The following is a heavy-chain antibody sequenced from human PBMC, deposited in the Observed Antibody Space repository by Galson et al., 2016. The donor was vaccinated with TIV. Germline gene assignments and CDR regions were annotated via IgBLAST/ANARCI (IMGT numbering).Heavy chain of an antibody. CDR2: INAGGGRT. J-gene: IGHJ4*02. CDR3: AKMDSSGFDYVRRFDF. Sequence: SLRLSCAASGFTFSSFAVSWVRQAPGKGLEWVSGINAGGGRTNYADSVKGRFTISRDNPKNTLYLQMSSLRAEDTAVYFCAKMDSSGFDYVRRFDFWGQGTLATVSS. CDR1: GFTFSSFA. D-gene: IGHD3-22*01. V-gene: IGHV3-23*01.